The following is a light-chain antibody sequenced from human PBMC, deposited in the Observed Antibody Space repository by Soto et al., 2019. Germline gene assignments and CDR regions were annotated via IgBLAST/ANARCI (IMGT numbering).Light chain of an antibody. J-gene: IGKJ4*01. CDR1: QSVLYTSSNKNS. CDR2: WAS. V-gene: IGKV4-1*01. CDR3: QQHYSAPALT. Sequence: DILLIQSPDSLAVSLGERATINCKSSQSVLYTSSNKNSLAWYQQKPGQPPKLLIYWASTRESGVPDRFSGGGSGTDFTLTISSRQAEDVAVYYCQQHYSAPALTFGGGTKVDNK.